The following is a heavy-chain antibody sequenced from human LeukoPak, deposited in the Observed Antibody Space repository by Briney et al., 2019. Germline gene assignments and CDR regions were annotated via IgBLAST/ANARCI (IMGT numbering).Heavy chain of an antibody. J-gene: IGHJ4*02. D-gene: IGHD6-13*01. V-gene: IGHV3-23*01. Sequence: GGSLRLSCAASGFTFSSYAMSWVRQAPGKGLEWVSAISGNGGSTYYADSVKGRFTISRDNSKNTLYLQMNSLRAEDTAVYYCARGGYSSSWYRFDYWGQGTLVTVSS. CDR2: ISGNGGST. CDR1: GFTFSSYA. CDR3: ARGGYSSSWYRFDY.